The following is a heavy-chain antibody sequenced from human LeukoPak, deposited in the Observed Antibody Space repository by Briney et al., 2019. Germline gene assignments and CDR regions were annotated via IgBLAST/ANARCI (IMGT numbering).Heavy chain of an antibody. J-gene: IGHJ6*02. CDR2: IIPILGIA. CDR3: AGNPHGDYNYYYGMDV. Sequence: SVKVSCKASGGTFSSYAISWVRQAPGQGLEWMGRIIPILGIANYAQKFQGRVTITADKSTSTAYMELSSLRSEDTAVYYCAGNPHGDYNYYYGMDVWGQGTTVTVSS. V-gene: IGHV1-69*04. CDR1: GGTFSSYA. D-gene: IGHD4-17*01.